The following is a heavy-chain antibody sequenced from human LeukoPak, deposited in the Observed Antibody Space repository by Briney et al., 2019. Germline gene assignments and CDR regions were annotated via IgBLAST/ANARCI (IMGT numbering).Heavy chain of an antibody. CDR3: ARTYYDFWSGYHQTSYYYYYGMDV. V-gene: IGHV3-30*03. Sequence: AGGSLRLSCAASGFTFSSYGMHWVRQAPGKGLEWVTIISYDGSNEYYADSVKGRFTISRDNSKNTLYLQMNSLRAEDTAVYYCARTYYDFWSGYHQTSYYYYYGMDVWGQGTTVTVSS. CDR1: GFTFSSYG. D-gene: IGHD3-3*01. J-gene: IGHJ6*02. CDR2: ISYDGSNE.